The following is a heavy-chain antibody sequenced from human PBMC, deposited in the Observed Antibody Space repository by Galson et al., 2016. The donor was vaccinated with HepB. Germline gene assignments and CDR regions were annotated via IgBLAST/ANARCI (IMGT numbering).Heavy chain of an antibody. V-gene: IGHV3-11*06. CDR2: ISFNNRYT. Sequence: SLRLSCAASGFIFSDDSMNWIRQAPGKGLEWISYISFNNRYTDYANSVKGRFTISRDNANTLLHLHMHSMRVEDTAVYFCARGQTHFDSWGQGTLVTVSA. CDR1: GFIFSDDS. CDR3: ARGQTHFDS. J-gene: IGHJ5*01.